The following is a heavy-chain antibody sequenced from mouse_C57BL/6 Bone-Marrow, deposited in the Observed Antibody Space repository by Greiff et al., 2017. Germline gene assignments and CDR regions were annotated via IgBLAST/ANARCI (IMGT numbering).Heavy chain of an antibody. CDR3: ARRYYYGSSPYYFDY. J-gene: IGHJ2*01. Sequence: VQLQQSVAELVRPGASVKLSCTASVFNIKNTYMHWVKQRPEQGLEWIGRIDPANGNTKYAPKFQGKATITADTSSNTAYLQLSSLTSEDTAIYYCARRYYYGSSPYYFDYWGQGTTLTVSS. D-gene: IGHD1-1*01. V-gene: IGHV14-3*01. CDR1: VFNIKNTY. CDR2: IDPANGNT.